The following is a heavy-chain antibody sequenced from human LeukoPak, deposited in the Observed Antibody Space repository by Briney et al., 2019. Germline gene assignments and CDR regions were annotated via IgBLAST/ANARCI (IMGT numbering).Heavy chain of an antibody. CDR1: GFTVSSNY. J-gene: IGHJ6*03. CDR2: IYSGGST. Sequence: GGSLRLSCAASGFTVSSNYMSWVRQAPGKGLEWVSVIYSGGSTYYADSVKGRFTISRDNSKNTLYLQMNSLRAEDTAVYYCARCFSSRVYYYYYMDVWGKGTTVTVSS. CDR3: ARCFSSRVYYYYYMDV. V-gene: IGHV3-53*05. D-gene: IGHD2-2*01.